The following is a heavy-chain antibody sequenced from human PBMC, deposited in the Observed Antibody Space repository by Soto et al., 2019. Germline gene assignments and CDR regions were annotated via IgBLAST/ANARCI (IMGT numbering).Heavy chain of an antibody. CDR1: GYTFTSYA. CDR3: ATESDTRIAASLYYYYGMDV. V-gene: IGHV1-3*01. CDR2: INAGNGNT. J-gene: IGHJ6*02. Sequence: GASVKVSCKASGYTFTSYAMHWVRQAPGQRLEWMGWINAGNGNTKYSQKFQGRVTITRDTSASTAYMELSSLRSEDTAVYYCATESDTRIAASLYYYYGMDVWGQGTTVTVSS. D-gene: IGHD6-6*01.